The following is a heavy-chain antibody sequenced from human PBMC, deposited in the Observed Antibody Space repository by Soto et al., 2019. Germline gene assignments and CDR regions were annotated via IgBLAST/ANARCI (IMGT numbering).Heavy chain of an antibody. CDR2: IYPGDSDT. Sequence: EVQLVQSGAEVKKPGESLMISCKGSGYSFTSYWIAWVRRMPGKGLEWMGIIYPGDSDTRYNPSFQGQVTMSADKSISTVYLQWRSLKASDTATYYCARHPYYHGWGSYSGEELRWWFDPWGQGTQVTVSS. CDR3: ARHPYYHGWGSYSGEELRWWFDP. D-gene: IGHD3-10*01. V-gene: IGHV5-51*01. CDR1: GYSFTSYW. J-gene: IGHJ5*02.